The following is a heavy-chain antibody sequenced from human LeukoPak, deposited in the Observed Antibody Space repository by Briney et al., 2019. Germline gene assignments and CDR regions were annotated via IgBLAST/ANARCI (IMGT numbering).Heavy chain of an antibody. CDR1: GFTFSSYS. CDR3: ARDGTADSSGYYVGPFPDY. D-gene: IGHD3-22*01. Sequence: GGSLRLSCAASGFTFSSYSVNWVRQAPGKGLEWVSSISSSSSYIYYADSVKGRFTISRDNAKNSLYLQMNSLRAEDTAVYYCARDGTADSSGYYVGPFPDYWGQGTLVTVSS. CDR2: ISSSSSYI. J-gene: IGHJ4*02. V-gene: IGHV3-21*01.